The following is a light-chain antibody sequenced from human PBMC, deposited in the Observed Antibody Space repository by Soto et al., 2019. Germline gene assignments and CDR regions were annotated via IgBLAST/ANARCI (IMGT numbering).Light chain of an antibody. Sequence: DIQMTQSPSSLSASIGDRVTITCRASQSIRSSLNWYQQRPGKAPKLLIYAASTLQAGVPSRFSGSGSGTDFTLTISSLQPEDVAAYYCQKYNSAPLTFGGGTKVDIK. CDR1: QSIRSS. CDR3: QKYNSAPLT. J-gene: IGKJ4*01. CDR2: AAS. V-gene: IGKV1-27*01.